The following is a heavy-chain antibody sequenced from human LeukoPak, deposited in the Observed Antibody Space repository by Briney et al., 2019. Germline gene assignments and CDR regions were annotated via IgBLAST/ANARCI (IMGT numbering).Heavy chain of an antibody. Sequence: HPSETLSLTCAVYGGSFSGYYWSWIRQPPGEGVEGIGEINHSGSTNYNPSLKSRVTISVDTSKNQFSLKLSSVTAADTAVYYCARGATRSPSRVPAYYYYMDLWGKGNTVTVSS. CDR2: INHSGST. D-gene: IGHD2-2*01. CDR1: GGSFSGYY. J-gene: IGHJ6*03. CDR3: ARGATRSPSRVPAYYYYMDL. V-gene: IGHV4-34*01.